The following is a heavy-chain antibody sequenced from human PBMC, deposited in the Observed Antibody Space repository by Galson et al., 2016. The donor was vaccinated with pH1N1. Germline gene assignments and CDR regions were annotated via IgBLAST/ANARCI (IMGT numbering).Heavy chain of an antibody. D-gene: IGHD3-16*01. Sequence: SLRLSCAASGFTFSSYWMSWVRQAPGKGLEWVANIKQDGSKKYYLDSVKGRFTISRDNAKNSLYLQMNSLRVEDTAVYYCVKEIGGSGGCWGQGTLVTVSS. CDR3: VKEIGGSGGC. CDR1: GFTFSSYW. V-gene: IGHV3-7*01. J-gene: IGHJ4*02. CDR2: IKQDGSKK.